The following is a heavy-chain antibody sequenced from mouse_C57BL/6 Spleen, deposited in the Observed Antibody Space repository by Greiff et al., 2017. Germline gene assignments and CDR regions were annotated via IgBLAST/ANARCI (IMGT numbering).Heavy chain of an antibody. V-gene: IGHV1-39*01. J-gene: IGHJ1*03. Sequence: VQLQQSGPELVKPGASVKISCKASGYSFTDYNMNWVKQSNGKSLEWIGVINPNYGTTSYNQKFKGKATLTVDPSSSTAYMQLNSLTSEDSAVYYGARSANWDLNWYFDVWGTGTTVTVAS. D-gene: IGHD4-1*01. CDR2: INPNYGTT. CDR1: GYSFTDYN. CDR3: ARSANWDLNWYFDV.